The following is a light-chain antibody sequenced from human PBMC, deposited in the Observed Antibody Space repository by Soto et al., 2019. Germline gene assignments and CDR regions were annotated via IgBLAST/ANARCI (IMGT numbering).Light chain of an antibody. CDR3: AAWDDSLNAYV. CDR1: SSNIGSNT. J-gene: IGLJ1*01. V-gene: IGLV1-44*01. Sequence: QAVVTQPPSASGTPGQRVTISCSGSSSNIGSNTVNWYQQLPRTAPKLLIYSNNQRPSGVPDRFSGSKSGTSASLAISGLQSEDEADYYCAAWDDSLNAYVFGTGTKVTVL. CDR2: SNN.